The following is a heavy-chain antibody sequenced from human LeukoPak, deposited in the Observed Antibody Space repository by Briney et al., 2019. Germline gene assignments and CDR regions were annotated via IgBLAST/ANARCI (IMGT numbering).Heavy chain of an antibody. CDR2: IRSDGSNK. V-gene: IGHV3-30*02. CDR3: AKKGYSNGWRDSYYFDC. D-gene: IGHD6-19*01. J-gene: IGHJ4*02. Sequence: PGGSLRLSCAASGFTFNNYGIHWVRQAPGKGLEWVAFIRSDGSNKYYADSMKGRFTISRDNSKLYLQMNSLRAEDTAVYYCAKKGYSNGWRDSYYFDCWGQGTLVTASS. CDR1: GFTFNNYG.